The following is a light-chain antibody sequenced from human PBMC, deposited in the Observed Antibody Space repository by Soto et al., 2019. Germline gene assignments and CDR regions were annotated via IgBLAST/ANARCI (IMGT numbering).Light chain of an antibody. CDR3: SSYTTVPSPQWV. V-gene: IGLV2-14*01. Sequence: QSALTQPASVPGSPGQSITIPCSGRSSDLGGLNYVSWYQQHPGKVPKLIIYKVDNRPSGISDRFSASKSGNTASLTISGLQAEDEAHYYCSSYTTVPSPQWVFAGGTKLTVL. J-gene: IGLJ3*02. CDR1: SSDLGGLNY. CDR2: KVD.